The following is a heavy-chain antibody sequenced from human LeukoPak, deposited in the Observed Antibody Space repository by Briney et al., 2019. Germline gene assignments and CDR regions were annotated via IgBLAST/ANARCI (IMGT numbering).Heavy chain of an antibody. V-gene: IGHV3-7*01. CDR1: GFTFSAYW. D-gene: IGHD3-3*01. J-gene: IGHJ6*03. CDR3: ARVRESITIFGVVNYYMDV. CDR2: IKQDGSEK. Sequence: PGGSLRLSCAASGFTFSAYWMSWVRQAPGKGLEWVANIKQDGSEKYCVDSVKGRFTISRDNAKNSLYLQMNSLRAEDTAVYYCARVRESITIFGVVNYYMDVWGKGTTVTVSS.